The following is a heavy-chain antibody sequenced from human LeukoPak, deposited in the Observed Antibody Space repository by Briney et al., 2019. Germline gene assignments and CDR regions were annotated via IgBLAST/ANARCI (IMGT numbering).Heavy chain of an antibody. V-gene: IGHV4-61*03. J-gene: IGHJ2*01. CDR3: ARDRPGSYWYFDL. Sequence: KSSETLSLTCTISAASISSSSHHWSWIRQPPGKGLEWVGHIYYLGSTNYNPSLKSRVTISIDTSKNYFSLKLNSVIAADTAVYYCARDRPGSYWYFDLWGRGTLVTVSS. D-gene: IGHD3-10*01. CDR1: AASISSSSHH. CDR2: IYYLGST.